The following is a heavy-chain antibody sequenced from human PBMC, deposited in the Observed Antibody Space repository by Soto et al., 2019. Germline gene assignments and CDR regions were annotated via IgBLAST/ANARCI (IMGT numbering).Heavy chain of an antibody. J-gene: IGHJ4*02. CDR3: ATSYGSGYRAFDY. V-gene: IGHV1-69*02. D-gene: IGHD3-10*01. CDR2: INPILSMS. CDR1: GDTFAFYS. Sequence: QVQLVQSGAEVKRPGSSVKVSCKASGDTFAFYSINWVRHAPGLGLEWMGRINPILSMSNYAQRFQGRVTMTADKTTSTAYMVLNSLRSEDTGMYYCATSYGSGYRAFDYWGQGALVTVSS.